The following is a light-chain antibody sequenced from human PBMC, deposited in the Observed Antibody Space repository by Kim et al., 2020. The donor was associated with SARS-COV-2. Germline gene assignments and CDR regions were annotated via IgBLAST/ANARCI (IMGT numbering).Light chain of an antibody. CDR3: QAWDSNAGV. J-gene: IGLJ3*02. CDR1: KLGEKH. V-gene: IGLV3-1*01. CDR2: QDN. Sequence: VSPGQAATITCSGHKLGEKHVSWYQQKPGQSPVLVIYQDNKRPSGIPARFSGSNSGNTATLTVSGTQVMDEADYYCQAWDSNAGVFGGGTQLTVL.